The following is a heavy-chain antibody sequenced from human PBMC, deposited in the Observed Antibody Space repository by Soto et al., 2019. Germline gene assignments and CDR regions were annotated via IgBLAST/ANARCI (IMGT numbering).Heavy chain of an antibody. V-gene: IGHV1-69*01. CDR1: GGTFNNNG. Sequence: QVQLVQSGAEVKKPGSSVKVSCKASGGTFNNNGVTWVIQAPGQGLEWMGGLIPIFGTASYARTFQGRLRLFADESRRTVYMELPSLRSADTAVYYSAIERIHFDRSGYSGRRLFGPRGQGILFTVSS. D-gene: IGHD3-22*01. CDR3: AIERIHFDRSGYSGRRLFGP. CDR2: LIPIFGTA. J-gene: IGHJ5*02.